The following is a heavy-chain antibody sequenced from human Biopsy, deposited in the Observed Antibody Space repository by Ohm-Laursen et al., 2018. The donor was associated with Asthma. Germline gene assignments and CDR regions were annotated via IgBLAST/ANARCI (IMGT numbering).Heavy chain of an antibody. V-gene: IGHV4-39*01. D-gene: IGHD3-22*01. CDR1: GGSITSSSYY. CDR3: VRHQYSSSWSTFDY. Sequence: TLTLTCTVSGGSITSSSYYWGWIRQPPGKGMEWIGSMYHSGSPYYHPSLKSRATISVDTSKNQLSLKMSSVTAADTAVYFCVRHQYSSSWSTFDYWGQGALVTVSS. CDR2: MYHSGSP. J-gene: IGHJ4*02.